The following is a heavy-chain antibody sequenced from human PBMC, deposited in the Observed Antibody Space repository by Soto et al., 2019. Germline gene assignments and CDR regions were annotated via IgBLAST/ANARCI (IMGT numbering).Heavy chain of an antibody. Sequence: PGGSLRLSCAASGFTFSSYAMHWVRQAPGKGLEWVAVISYDGSNKYYADSVKGRFTISRDNSKNTLYLQMNSLRAEDTAVYYCARSYYDSSGYLGYWGQGTLVTSPQ. CDR2: ISYDGSNK. J-gene: IGHJ4*02. CDR3: ARSYYDSSGYLGY. CDR1: GFTFSSYA. D-gene: IGHD3-22*01. V-gene: IGHV3-30-3*01.